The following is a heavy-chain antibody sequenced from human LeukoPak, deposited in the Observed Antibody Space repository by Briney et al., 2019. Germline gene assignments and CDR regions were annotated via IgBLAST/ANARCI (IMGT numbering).Heavy chain of an antibody. Sequence: GGSLRLSCAASGFTFSNYWMSWVRQAPGKGLEWLANINQDGSEMYYVDSVKGRFTISRDNGKNSLYLQINSLRADDTAVYYCARRRGSYFRDAFDIWGQGTMVTVSS. CDR1: GFTFSNYW. J-gene: IGHJ3*02. V-gene: IGHV3-7*01. CDR3: ARRRGSYFRDAFDI. CDR2: INQDGSEM. D-gene: IGHD1-26*01.